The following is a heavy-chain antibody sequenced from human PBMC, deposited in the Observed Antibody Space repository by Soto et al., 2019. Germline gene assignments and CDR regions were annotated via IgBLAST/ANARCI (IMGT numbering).Heavy chain of an antibody. D-gene: IGHD3-3*01. Sequence: VQLVESGGGLVQPGGSLTLSCAASGFNLSAHDMHWVRQVKGKGLEWVSALGVAGNTFESASVKGRFTISRENAKNSMYLQMKSLRAGDTAVYFCARGADFWSGSRYYHYAYYLDVWGHATTVTVSS. CDR3: ARGADFWSGSRYYHYAYYLDV. CDR1: GFNLSAHD. J-gene: IGHJ6*03. CDR2: LGVAGNT. V-gene: IGHV3-13*01.